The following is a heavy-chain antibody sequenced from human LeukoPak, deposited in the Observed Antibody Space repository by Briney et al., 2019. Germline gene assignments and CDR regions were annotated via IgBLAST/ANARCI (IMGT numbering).Heavy chain of an antibody. CDR3: ARDFYGSSWDLIWFDP. D-gene: IGHD6-13*01. CDR1: GFTFSSYS. J-gene: IGHJ5*02. CDR2: ISSSSSYI. V-gene: IGHV3-21*01. Sequence: PGGSLRLSCAASGFTFSSYSMNWVRQAPGKGLEWVSSISSSSSYIYYADSVKGRFTISRDNAKNSLYLQMNSLRAEDTAVYYCARDFYGSSWDLIWFDPWGQGTLVTVSS.